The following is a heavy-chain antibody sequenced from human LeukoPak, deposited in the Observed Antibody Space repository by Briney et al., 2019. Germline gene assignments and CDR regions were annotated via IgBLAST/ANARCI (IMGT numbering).Heavy chain of an antibody. Sequence: PGGSLRLSCAASGFTFSSYSMNWVRQAPGKGLEWVSSISSSSSYIYYADSVKGRFTISRDNAKNSLYLQMNSLRVEDSAVYYCAKVQGSGSPNFDYWGQGTLVTVSS. CDR2: ISSSSSYI. CDR1: GFTFSSYS. V-gene: IGHV3-21*04. CDR3: AKVQGSGSPNFDY. D-gene: IGHD3-10*01. J-gene: IGHJ4*02.